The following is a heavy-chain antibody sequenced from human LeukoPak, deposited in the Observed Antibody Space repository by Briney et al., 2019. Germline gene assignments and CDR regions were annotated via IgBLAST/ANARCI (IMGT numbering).Heavy chain of an antibody. D-gene: IGHD6-13*01. V-gene: IGHV1-2*02. CDR1: GYTFTSYG. J-gene: IGHJ4*02. Sequence: ASVKVSCKASGYTFTSYGISWVRQAPGQGLEWMGWINPNSGGTNYAQKFQGRVTMTRDTSISTAYMELSRLRSDDTAVYYCARGGSSSWYWGQGTLVTVSS. CDR3: ARGGSSSWY. CDR2: INPNSGGT.